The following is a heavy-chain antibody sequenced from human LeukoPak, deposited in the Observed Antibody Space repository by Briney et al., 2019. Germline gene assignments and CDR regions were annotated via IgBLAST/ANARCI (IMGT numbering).Heavy chain of an antibody. Sequence: GGSLRLSCVGSGFTFSYYWVTWVRQAPGKGLEWVAVISYDGSNKYYADSVKGRFTISRDNSKNTLYLQMNSLRAEDTAVYYCARDHDRIQLWSLFAYWGQGTLVTVSS. CDR1: GFTFSYYW. CDR2: ISYDGSNK. J-gene: IGHJ4*02. D-gene: IGHD5-18*01. V-gene: IGHV3-30-3*01. CDR3: ARDHDRIQLWSLFAY.